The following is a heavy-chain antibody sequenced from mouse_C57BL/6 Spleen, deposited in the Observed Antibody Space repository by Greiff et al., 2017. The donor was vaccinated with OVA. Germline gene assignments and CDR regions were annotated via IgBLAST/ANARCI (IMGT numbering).Heavy chain of an antibody. CDR1: GYTFTSYW. CDR2: IDPSDSET. CDR3: AREYYGSSYWFAY. D-gene: IGHD1-1*01. Sequence: QVQLQQPGAELVRPGSSVKLSCKASGYTFTSYWMHWVKQRPIQGLEWIGNIDPSDSETHYNQKLKEKATLTVDKSSSTAYMQLSSLTSEDSAVYYCAREYYGSSYWFAYWGQGTLVTVSA. V-gene: IGHV1-52*01. J-gene: IGHJ3*01.